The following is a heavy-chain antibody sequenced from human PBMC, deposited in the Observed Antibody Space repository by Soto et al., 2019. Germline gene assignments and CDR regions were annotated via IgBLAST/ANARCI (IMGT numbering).Heavy chain of an antibody. Sequence: EEQLLESGGGVVQRGGSLRLSCAASGLIFSNYAMTWFRQAPGKGLEWVSRISGRGGSTYYADSVKGRPTMSRDNSKNTLYLQMTSLSAEDTAIYYCARRAGGAVVWYYDLWGRGTLVTV. CDR1: GLIFSNYA. CDR2: ISGRGGST. V-gene: IGHV3-23*01. J-gene: IGHJ2*01. CDR3: ARRAGGAVVWYYDL. D-gene: IGHD2-21*01.